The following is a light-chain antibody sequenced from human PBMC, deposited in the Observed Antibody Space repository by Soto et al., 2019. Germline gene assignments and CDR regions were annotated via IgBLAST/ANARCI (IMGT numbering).Light chain of an antibody. CDR2: WAS. CDR1: QSVLYSSNNKNY. V-gene: IGKV4-1*01. Sequence: DIMMTQSPDSLAVSLVERATINCKSSQSVLYSSNNKNYLAWYQQKPGQPPKLLIYWASTRESGVPDRFSGSGSGTDFTLTISSLQAEDVAVYYCQQYYSTPRTFGQGTKVDIK. J-gene: IGKJ1*01. CDR3: QQYYSTPRT.